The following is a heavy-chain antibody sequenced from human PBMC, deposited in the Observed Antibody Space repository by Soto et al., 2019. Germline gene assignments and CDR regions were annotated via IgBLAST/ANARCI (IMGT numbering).Heavy chain of an antibody. CDR1: GYNFTKYA. V-gene: IGHV1-3*01. Sequence: ASVKVSCKASGYNFTKYAIYWVRQAPRQRLEWLGWINGGNDKTGYSQRFQGRLTITKKTSATTAFMELSSLTSEDTAVYYCARVGLFDSDGFPRPYDFWGQGALVTVLL. J-gene: IGHJ4*02. CDR2: INGGNDKT. D-gene: IGHD3-22*01. CDR3: ARVGLFDSDGFPRPYDF.